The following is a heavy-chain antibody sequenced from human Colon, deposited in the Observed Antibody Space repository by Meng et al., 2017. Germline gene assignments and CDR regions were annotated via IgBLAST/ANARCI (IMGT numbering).Heavy chain of an antibody. D-gene: IGHD6-13*01. Sequence: EVQLLESGGGLVQPRGSLRLSCAASGFTFSIYDMSWVRQAPGKGLEGIAVISDSGDRTYYADSVTGRFTISRDNSKNTVYLHTNSLRVDDTAVYYCTRIAKAGTYFEYWGQGTLVTVSS. CDR3: TRIAKAGTYFEY. CDR1: GFTFSIYD. V-gene: IGHV3-23*01. CDR2: ISDSGDRT. J-gene: IGHJ4*02.